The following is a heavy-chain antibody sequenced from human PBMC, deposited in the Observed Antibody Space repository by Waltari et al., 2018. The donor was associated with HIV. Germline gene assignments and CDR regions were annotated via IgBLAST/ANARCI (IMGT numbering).Heavy chain of an antibody. CDR2: IKSNTDGGTT. CDR3: TTVGGGTRDY. CDR1: GFTFSDAW. J-gene: IGHJ4*02. V-gene: IGHV3-15*01. Sequence: EVLLVESGGGLGKPGGSLRLSCAASGFTFSDAWMSWVRQAPGKGLGWVCRIKSNTDGGTTDYAGPVKGRFTISRDDSKTTLYLEMNSLKTEDTAVYYCTTVGGGTRDYWGQGTLITVSS. D-gene: IGHD3-16*01.